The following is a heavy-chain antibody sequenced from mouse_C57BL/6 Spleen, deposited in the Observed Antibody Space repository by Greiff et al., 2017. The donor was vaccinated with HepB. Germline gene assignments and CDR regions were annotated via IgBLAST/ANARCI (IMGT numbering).Heavy chain of an antibody. CDR2: ISYDGSN. D-gene: IGHD3-2*02. V-gene: IGHV3-6*01. Sequence: EVKLVESGPGLVKPSQSLSLTCSVTGYSITSGYYWNWIRQFPGNKLEWMGYISYDGSNNYNPSLKNRISITRDTSKNQFFLKLNSVTTEDTATYYCALTAQATVPFAYWGQGTLVTVSA. CDR1: GYSITSGYY. J-gene: IGHJ3*01. CDR3: ALTAQATVPFAY.